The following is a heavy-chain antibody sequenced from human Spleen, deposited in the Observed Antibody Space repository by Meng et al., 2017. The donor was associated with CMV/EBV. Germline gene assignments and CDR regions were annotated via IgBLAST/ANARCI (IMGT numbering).Heavy chain of an antibody. Sequence: LSLTCAASGFTFSSYSMNWVRQAPGKGLEWVSSISGSSSYIYYADSVKGRFTISRDNAKNSLYLQMDSLRAEDTAVYYCARAGRGFGEFLYNNWGQGTLVTVSS. V-gene: IGHV3-21*01. D-gene: IGHD3-10*01. CDR2: ISGSSSYI. CDR1: GFTFSSYS. CDR3: ARAGRGFGEFLYNN. J-gene: IGHJ4*02.